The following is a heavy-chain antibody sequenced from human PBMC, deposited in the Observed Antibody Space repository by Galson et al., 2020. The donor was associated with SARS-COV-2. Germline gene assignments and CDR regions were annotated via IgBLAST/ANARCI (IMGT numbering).Heavy chain of an antibody. Sequence: WETLSLTCTVSGGSISSSSYYWGWIRQPPGKGLEWIGSIYYSGSTYYNPSLKSRVTISVDTSKNQFSLKLSSVTAADTAVYYCARRQQWLAPIYYYGMDVWGQGTTVTVSS. CDR3: ARRQQWLAPIYYYGMDV. V-gene: IGHV4-39*01. CDR1: GGSISSSSYY. J-gene: IGHJ6*02. D-gene: IGHD6-19*01. CDR2: IYYSGST.